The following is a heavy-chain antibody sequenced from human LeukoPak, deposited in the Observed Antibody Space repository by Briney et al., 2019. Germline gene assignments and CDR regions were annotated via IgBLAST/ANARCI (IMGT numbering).Heavy chain of an antibody. CDR2: IYYSGST. Sequence: KPSETLSLTCAVSGTSISCYYWSWIRQVPGKGLEWIGYIYYSGSTTYNPSLKSRATFSLDTSKNQFSLKLTSLTAADTAVYYCATYDRSDGYKLDYWGQGTLVTVSS. CDR3: ATYDRSDGYKLDY. D-gene: IGHD5-24*01. CDR1: GTSISCYY. J-gene: IGHJ4*02. V-gene: IGHV4-59*03.